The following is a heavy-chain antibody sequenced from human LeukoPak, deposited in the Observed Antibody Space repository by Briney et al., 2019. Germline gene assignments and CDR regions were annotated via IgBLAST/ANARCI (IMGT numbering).Heavy chain of an antibody. D-gene: IGHD6-13*01. CDR1: GFTFRSYA. CDR3: AKQISSQGYSRSWTTVDY. Sequence: GGSLRLSCAASGFTFRSYAMSWVRQAPGKGLDWVSAISGGGGSTYYADSVKGRFTISRDNSKNTLYLQMNSLRAEDTAVYYCAKQISSQGYSRSWTTVDYWGQGTLVTVSS. CDR2: ISGGGGST. V-gene: IGHV3-23*01. J-gene: IGHJ4*02.